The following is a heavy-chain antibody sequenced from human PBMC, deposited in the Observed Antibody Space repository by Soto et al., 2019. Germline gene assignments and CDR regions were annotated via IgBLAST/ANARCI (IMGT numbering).Heavy chain of an antibody. CDR1: GGTFSSYA. CDR2: IIPIFGTA. V-gene: IGHV1-69*13. D-gene: IGHD5-18*01. Sequence: GASVKVSCKASGGTFSSYAISWVRQAPGQGLEWMGGIIPIFGTANYAQKFQGRVTITADESTSTAYMELSSLRSEDTAVYYCARCLLRGYSYGTLDYWGQGTLVTVSS. J-gene: IGHJ4*02. CDR3: ARCLLRGYSYGTLDY.